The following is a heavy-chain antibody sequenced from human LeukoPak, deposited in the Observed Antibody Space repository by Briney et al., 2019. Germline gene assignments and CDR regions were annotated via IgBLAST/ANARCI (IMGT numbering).Heavy chain of an antibody. Sequence: SETLSLTCTVSGYSISNGYYWGWMRQPPGKGLEWIGSIYHSGRTHYNPSLKSRVIISVDTSKNYFSLKLSSVTAADTAMYYCARDETYSDVWSGSAGGGKGTYLDYWGQGILVTVSS. J-gene: IGHJ4*02. CDR1: GYSISNGYY. CDR3: ARDETYSDVWSGSAGGGKGTYLDY. CDR2: IYHSGRT. V-gene: IGHV4-38-2*02. D-gene: IGHD3-3*01.